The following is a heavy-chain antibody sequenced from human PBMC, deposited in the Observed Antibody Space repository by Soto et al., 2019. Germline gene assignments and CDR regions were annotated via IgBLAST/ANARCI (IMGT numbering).Heavy chain of an antibody. J-gene: IGHJ4*02. CDR3: ARSATTVMTTDYFDY. CDR2: IITIFGTA. Sequence: ASVKVSCKASGGTFSSYAIRWVRQAPGPGLEWMGGIITIFGTANYAQKFQGRVTITADESTSTAYMELSSLRSEDTAVYYCARSATTVMTTDYFDYWGQGTLVTVSS. D-gene: IGHD4-17*01. V-gene: IGHV1-69*13. CDR1: GGTFSSYA.